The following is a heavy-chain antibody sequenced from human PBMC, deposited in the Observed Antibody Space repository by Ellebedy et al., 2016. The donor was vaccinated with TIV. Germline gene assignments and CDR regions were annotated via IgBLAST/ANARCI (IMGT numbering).Heavy chain of an antibody. CDR2: IYYSGST. D-gene: IGHD3-3*01. CDR1: GGSISSYY. V-gene: IGHV4-59*01. Sequence: SETLSLTCTVSGGSISSYYWSWIRQPPGKGLEWIGYIYYSGSTNYNPSLKSRVTISVDTSKNQFSLKLSSVTAADTAVYYCARVALFGGPPHFDYWGQGTMVTVSS. CDR3: ARVALFGGPPHFDY. J-gene: IGHJ4*03.